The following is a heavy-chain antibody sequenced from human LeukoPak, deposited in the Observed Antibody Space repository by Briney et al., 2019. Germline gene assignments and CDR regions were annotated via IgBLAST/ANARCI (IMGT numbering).Heavy chain of an antibody. J-gene: IGHJ4*02. CDR1: GGSISSSSYY. D-gene: IGHD2-15*01. CDR2: IYYSGST. V-gene: IGHV4-39*07. Sequence: SETLSLTCTVSGGSISSSSYYWGWIRQPPGKGLEWIGSIYYSGSTYYNPSLKSRVTISVDTSKNQFSLKLSSVTAADTAVYYCARGGRAATGYWGQGTLVTVSS. CDR3: ARGGRAATGY.